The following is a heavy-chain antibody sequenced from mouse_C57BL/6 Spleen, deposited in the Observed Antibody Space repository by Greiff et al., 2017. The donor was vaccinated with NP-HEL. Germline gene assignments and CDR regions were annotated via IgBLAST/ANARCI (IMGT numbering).Heavy chain of an antibody. J-gene: IGHJ4*01. CDR1: GYTFTDYN. Sequence: VQLQQSGPELVKPGASVKIPCKASGYTFTDYNMDWVKQSPGKSLEWIGDINPNNGGTIYNQKFKGKATLTVDKSSSTAYMELRSLTSEDTAVYYCARLHTTVVAAKGAMDYWGQGTSVTVSS. CDR2: INPNNGGT. D-gene: IGHD1-1*01. CDR3: ARLHTTVVAAKGAMDY. V-gene: IGHV1-18*01.